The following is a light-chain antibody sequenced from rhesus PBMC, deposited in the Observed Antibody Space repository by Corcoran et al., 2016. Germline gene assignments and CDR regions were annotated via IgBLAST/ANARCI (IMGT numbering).Light chain of an antibody. J-gene: IGKJ1*01. CDR2: KAS. Sequence: DIQMTQSPSSLSASLGDTVTITCRASQSISRWLAWYQQKPGKAPRLLIYKASTLKSGDPSRFSGSGSGTDFTLTISNLQSEDLATYYCQHYNRSPRTFGQGTKLEV. CDR3: QHYNRSPRT. CDR1: QSISRW. V-gene: IGKV1-22*01.